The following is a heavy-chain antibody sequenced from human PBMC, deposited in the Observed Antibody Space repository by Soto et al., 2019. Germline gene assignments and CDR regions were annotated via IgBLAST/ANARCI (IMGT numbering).Heavy chain of an antibody. Sequence: ASVKVSCKASGYTFTSYAMHWVRQAPGQRLEWMGWINAGNGNTKYSQKFQGRVTITRDTSASTAYMELSSLRSEDTAVYHCAREAQQLVLIWYFDLWGRGTLVTVSS. D-gene: IGHD6-6*01. CDR3: AREAQQLVLIWYFDL. CDR2: INAGNGNT. V-gene: IGHV1-3*01. CDR1: GYTFTSYA. J-gene: IGHJ2*01.